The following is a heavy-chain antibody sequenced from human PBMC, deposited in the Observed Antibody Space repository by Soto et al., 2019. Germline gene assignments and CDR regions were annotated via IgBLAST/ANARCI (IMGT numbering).Heavy chain of an antibody. D-gene: IGHD3-10*01. J-gene: IGHJ3*02. CDR3: ARDMLWFGELADAFDT. CDR2: ISAYNGNT. V-gene: IGHV1-18*01. CDR1: GYTFTSYG. Sequence: ASVKVSCKASGYTFTSYGISWVRQAPGQGLEWMGWISAYNGNTNYAQKLQGRVTMTTDTSTSTAYMELRSLRSDDTAVYYCARDMLWFGELADAFDTWGQGTMVTVSS.